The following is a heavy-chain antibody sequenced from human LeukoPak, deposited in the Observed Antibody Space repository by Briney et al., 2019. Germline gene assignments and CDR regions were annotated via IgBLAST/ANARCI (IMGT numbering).Heavy chain of an antibody. CDR3: ARGVDSSWYPH. D-gene: IGHD6-13*01. J-gene: IGHJ4*02. Sequence: GGSLRLSCAASGFTFGSYGMHWVRQAPGKGLEWVAVISYDGSNKYYADSVKGRFTISRDNSKNTLYLQMNSLRAEDTAVYYCARGVDSSWYPHWGQGTLVTVSS. CDR1: GFTFGSYG. V-gene: IGHV3-30*03. CDR2: ISYDGSNK.